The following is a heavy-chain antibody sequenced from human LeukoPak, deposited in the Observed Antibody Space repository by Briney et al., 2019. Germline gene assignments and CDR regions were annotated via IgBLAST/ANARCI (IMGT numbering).Heavy chain of an antibody. V-gene: IGHV3-23*01. Sequence: PGGSLRLSCAASGFTINIYDMSWVRQAPGKGLEWVSGISISGTTTYYADAVKGRFTVSRDDSKNTVYLQMSCLRADDTAVYYCAKEARSGWYYFDSRGQGTLVTVSS. CDR2: ISISGTTT. D-gene: IGHD6-19*01. CDR3: AKEARSGWYYFDS. CDR1: GFTINIYD. J-gene: IGHJ4*02.